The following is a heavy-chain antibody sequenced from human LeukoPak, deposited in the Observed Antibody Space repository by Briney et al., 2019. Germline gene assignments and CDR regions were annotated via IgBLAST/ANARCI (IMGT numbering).Heavy chain of an antibody. D-gene: IGHD3-22*01. CDR1: GFTFSSYA. Sequence: GGSLRLSCAASGFTFSSYAMSWVRQAPGKGLEWVSAISGSGGSTYYADSVKGRFTISSDNSKNTLYLQMNSLRAEDTAVYYCARDSSGALIDYWGQGTLVTVSS. CDR2: ISGSGGST. V-gene: IGHV3-23*01. CDR3: ARDSSGALIDY. J-gene: IGHJ4*02.